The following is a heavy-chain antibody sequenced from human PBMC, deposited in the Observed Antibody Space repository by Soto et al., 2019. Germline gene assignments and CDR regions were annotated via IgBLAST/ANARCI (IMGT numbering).Heavy chain of an antibody. Sequence: PSQTLSLTCAISGDSVSSNSAAWNWIRQSPSRGLEWLGRTYYRSRWYNDYAVSVKSRVTINPDTSMNQFSLHFHSLTDEDTAVFYVAEPIPPPGYYLAVWGKGTTVPVSS. CDR1: GDSVSSNSAA. CDR3: AEPIPPPGYYLAV. CDR2: TYYRSRWYN. D-gene: IGHD1-1*01. J-gene: IGHJ6*03. V-gene: IGHV6-1*01.